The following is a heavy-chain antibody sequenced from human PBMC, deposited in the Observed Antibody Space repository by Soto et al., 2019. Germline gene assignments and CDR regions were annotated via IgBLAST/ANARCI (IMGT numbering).Heavy chain of an antibody. J-gene: IGHJ4*02. Sequence: SETLSLTCTVSGGSISSSSYYWGWIRQPPGKGLEWIGTIYYTGSTYYNPSLKSRVTISVDTSKNQFSLKLSPVTAADTAFYFCARQSSTSMAARYFDYWGQGTLVTVSS. CDR1: GGSISSSSYY. CDR2: IYYTGST. CDR3: ARQSSTSMAARYFDY. D-gene: IGHD6-6*01. V-gene: IGHV4-39*01.